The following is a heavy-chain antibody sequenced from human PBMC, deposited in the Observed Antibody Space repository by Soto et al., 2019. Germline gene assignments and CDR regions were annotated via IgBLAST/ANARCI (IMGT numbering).Heavy chain of an antibody. J-gene: IGHJ5*02. CDR3: ARGLTQSRWELLVWFEP. CDR1: GGSFSGYY. CDR2: INHSGST. Sequence: SETLSLTCAVYGGSFSGYYWSWIRQPPGKGLEWIGEINHSGSTSYNPSLKSRVTISVDTSKNQFSLKLSSVTAADTAVYYCARGLTQSRWELLVWFEPWGQGTLVTVS. V-gene: IGHV4-34*01. D-gene: IGHD1-26*01.